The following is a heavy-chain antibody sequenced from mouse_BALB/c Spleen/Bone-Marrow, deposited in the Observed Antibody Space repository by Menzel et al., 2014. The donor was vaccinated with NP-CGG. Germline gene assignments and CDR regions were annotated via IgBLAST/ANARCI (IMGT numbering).Heavy chain of an antibody. D-gene: IGHD2-1*01. J-gene: IGHJ4*01. CDR3: ARHLYGNYRAMDY. Sequence: EVQLVESGGGLVQPGGSLKLSCATSGFTFSDYYMYWVRQTPEKRLEWVAYISNGGGSTYYPDTVKGRFTISRDNAKNTLYLQMSRLKSEDTATYYCARHLYGNYRAMDYWGQGTSVTVSS. CDR1: GFTFSDYY. V-gene: IGHV5-12*02. CDR2: ISNGGGST.